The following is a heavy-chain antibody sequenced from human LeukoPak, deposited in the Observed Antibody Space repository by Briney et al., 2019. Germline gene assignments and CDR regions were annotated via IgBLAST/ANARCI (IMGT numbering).Heavy chain of an antibody. CDR1: GYTFTSYY. J-gene: IGHJ4*02. CDR2: INPSGGST. Sequence: ASVKVSCKASGYTFTSYYMHWVRQAPGQGLEWMGIINPSGGSTSYAQKFQGRVTMTRDTSTSTVYMELSSLRSEDTAVYYCASQQQGAFFFDYWGQGTLVTVSS. V-gene: IGHV1-46*01. D-gene: IGHD6-13*01. CDR3: ASQQQGAFFFDY.